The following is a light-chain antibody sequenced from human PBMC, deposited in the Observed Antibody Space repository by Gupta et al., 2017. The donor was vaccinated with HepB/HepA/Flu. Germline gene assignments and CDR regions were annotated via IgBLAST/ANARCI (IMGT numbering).Light chain of an antibody. Sequence: DIQMTQSPSSLSAAVGDRVTITCRASQNINNYLNWYHQKPGEVPKLLIYAALSLQSEVPSRFSGSGYGTDFTLTITVRQPEDFGSFFCQQRYVTPRTFGQGTKVEIK. CDR2: AAL. CDR1: QNINNY. J-gene: IGKJ1*01. CDR3: QQRYVTPRT. V-gene: IGKV1-39*01.